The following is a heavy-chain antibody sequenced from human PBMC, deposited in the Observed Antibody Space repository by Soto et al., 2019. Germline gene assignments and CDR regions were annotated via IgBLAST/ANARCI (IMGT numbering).Heavy chain of an antibody. D-gene: IGHD3-9*01. V-gene: IGHV1-18*01. CDR3: ARDHYDILTGYYGDYYGMGV. J-gene: IGHJ6*02. CDR2: ISAYNGNT. Sequence: ASVKVSCKASGYTFTSYGISWVRQAPGQGLEWMGWISAYNGNTNHAQKLQGRVTMTTDTSTSTAYMELRSLRSDDTAVYYCARDHYDILTGYYGDYYGMGVWGQGTTVTVSS. CDR1: GYTFTSYG.